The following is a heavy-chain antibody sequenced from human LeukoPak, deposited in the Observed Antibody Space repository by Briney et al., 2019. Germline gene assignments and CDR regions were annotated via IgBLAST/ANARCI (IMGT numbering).Heavy chain of an antibody. J-gene: IGHJ4*02. D-gene: IGHD2-2*01. CDR3: ARDPGYCDNTSCYAANFDY. CDR1: GFTFSSYE. V-gene: IGHV3-21*01. Sequence: PGGSLRLSCAASGFTFSSYEMNWVRQAPGKGLEWVSSISFSGGYIYYADSLKGRITISRDNAKNSLYLQMNSLRAEDTAVYYCARDPGYCDNTSCYAANFDYWGQGTLVTVSS. CDR2: ISFSGGYI.